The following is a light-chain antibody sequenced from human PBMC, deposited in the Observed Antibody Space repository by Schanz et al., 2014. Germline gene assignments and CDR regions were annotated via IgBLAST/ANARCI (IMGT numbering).Light chain of an antibody. CDR3: QSYDSSLSEWV. J-gene: IGLJ3*02. CDR1: SSNIGAGYD. V-gene: IGLV1-40*01. CDR2: GND. Sequence: QSVLTQPPSVSGAPGQRVTISCTGSSSNIGAGYDVHWYQQLPGTAPKLLIYGNDRRPSGVPDRFSASKSGTSASLAITGLQAEDEADYYCQSYDSSLSEWVFGGGTKPPS.